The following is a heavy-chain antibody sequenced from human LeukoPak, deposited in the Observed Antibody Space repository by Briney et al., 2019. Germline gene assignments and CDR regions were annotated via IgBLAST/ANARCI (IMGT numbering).Heavy chain of an antibody. D-gene: IGHD3-16*01. CDR2: INPNSGGT. V-gene: IGHV1-2*02. CDR3: ARDYDYVWGSPNWFDP. CDR1: GYTFTGYY. Sequence: ASVKASCKASGYTFTGYYMHWVRQAPGQGLEWMGWINPNSGGTNYAQKFQGRVTMTRDTSISTAYMELSRLRSDDTAVYYCARDYDYVWGSPNWFDPWGQGTLVTVSS. J-gene: IGHJ5*02.